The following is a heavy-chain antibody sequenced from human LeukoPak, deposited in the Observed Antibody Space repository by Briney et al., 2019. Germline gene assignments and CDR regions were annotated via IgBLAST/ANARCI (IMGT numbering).Heavy chain of an antibody. CDR3: ATLRGTMFDY. D-gene: IGHD3-10*01. CDR1: GGSISSYY. J-gene: IGHJ4*02. V-gene: IGHV4-59*08. Sequence: SETLSLTCTVSGGSISSYYWSWIRQPPGKGLEWIGYIYYSGSTNYNPSLKSRVTISVDTSKNQFSLKLSSVTAADTAVYYCATLRGTMFDYWGQGTLVTVSS. CDR2: IYYSGST.